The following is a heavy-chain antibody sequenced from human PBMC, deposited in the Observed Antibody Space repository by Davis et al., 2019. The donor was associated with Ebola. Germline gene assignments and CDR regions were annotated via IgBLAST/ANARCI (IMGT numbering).Heavy chain of an antibody. V-gene: IGHV4-61*01. D-gene: IGHD2-2*01. J-gene: IGHJ3*02. CDR3: ARAIVVPAAAAFDI. CDR2: IYYSGSI. CDR1: GGSVSSGSYY. Sequence: PSETLSLTCTVSGGSVSSGSYYWSWIRQPPGKGLEWIGYIYYSGSINYNPSLKSRVTISVDTSKNQFSLKLSSVTAADTAVYYCARAIVVPAAAAFDIWGQGTMVTVSS.